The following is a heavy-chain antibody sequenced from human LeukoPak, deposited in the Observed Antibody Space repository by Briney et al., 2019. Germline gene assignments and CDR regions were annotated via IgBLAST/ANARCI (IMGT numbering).Heavy chain of an antibody. CDR2: IYSGGST. Sequence: GGSLRLSCAASGFTVSSNYMSWVRQAPGKGLEWVSVIYSGGSTYYADSVKGRFTISRDSSKNTLYLQMNSLRAEDTAVYYCARDQNNIPPGSWFDPWGQGTLVTVSS. CDR1: GFTVSSNY. J-gene: IGHJ5*02. V-gene: IGHV3-53*01. CDR3: ARDQNNIPPGSWFDP. D-gene: IGHD1-14*01.